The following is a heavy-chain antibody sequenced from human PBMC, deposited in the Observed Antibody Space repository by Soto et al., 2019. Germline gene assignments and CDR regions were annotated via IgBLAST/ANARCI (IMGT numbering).Heavy chain of an antibody. D-gene: IGHD3-22*01. Sequence: PSETLSLTCAVSVASVTSDDYYWSWILQPPGKGLEWIGYIYHSGSTYYNPSLKSRVSISIDTSQNQFSLKLTSLTAADTAVYYCARDPIFYYASSGYGGSYFDYWGQGSRVTVSS. V-gene: IGHV4-30-4*01. CDR3: ARDPIFYYASSGYGGSYFDY. CDR1: VASVTSDDYY. CDR2: IYHSGST. J-gene: IGHJ4*02.